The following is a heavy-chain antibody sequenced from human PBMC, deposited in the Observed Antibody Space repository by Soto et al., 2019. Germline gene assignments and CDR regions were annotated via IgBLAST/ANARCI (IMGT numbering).Heavy chain of an antibody. Sequence: QVQLQESGPGLVKPSQTLSLTCTVSGGSISSGGYYWSWIRQHPGKGLEWIGYIYYSGSTYYNPSLKSRVTISVDTSKNQFSLKLSSVTAADTAVYYCASLFSISGRFWSGYYNWFDPWGQGTLVTVSS. CDR1: GGSISSGGYY. CDR3: ASLFSISGRFWSGYYNWFDP. V-gene: IGHV4-31*03. J-gene: IGHJ5*02. CDR2: IYYSGST. D-gene: IGHD3-3*01.